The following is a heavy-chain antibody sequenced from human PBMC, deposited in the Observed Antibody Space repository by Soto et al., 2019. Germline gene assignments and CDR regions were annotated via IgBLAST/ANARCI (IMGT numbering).Heavy chain of an antibody. CDR1: GFTFSSYG. V-gene: IGHV3-30*18. J-gene: IGHJ4*02. D-gene: IGHD6-19*01. Sequence: GGSLRLSCAASGFTFSSYGMHWVRQAPGKGLEWVAVISYDGSNKYYADSVKGRFTISRDNSKNTLYLQMNSLRAEDTAVYYCAKEYPVAGRGGPFDYWGQGTLVTVSS. CDR3: AKEYPVAGRGGPFDY. CDR2: ISYDGSNK.